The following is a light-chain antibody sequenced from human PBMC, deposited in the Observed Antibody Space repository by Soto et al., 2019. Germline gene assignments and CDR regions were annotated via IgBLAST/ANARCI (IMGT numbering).Light chain of an antibody. CDR2: EGS. CDR1: SSDVGSYNL. J-gene: IGLJ2*01. CDR3: CSYERV. V-gene: IGLV2-23*01. Sequence: QSVLTQPASVSGSPGQSITISCTGTSSDVGSYNLVSWYQQHPGKAPKLMIYEGSKRPSGVSNRFSGSKSGNTASLTISGLQAEDEADYYCCSYERVFGGGTKVTVL.